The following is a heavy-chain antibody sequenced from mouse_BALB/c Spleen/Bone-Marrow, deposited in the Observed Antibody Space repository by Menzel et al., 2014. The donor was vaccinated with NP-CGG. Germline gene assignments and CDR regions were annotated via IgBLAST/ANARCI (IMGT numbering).Heavy chain of an antibody. CDR2: IDPANGNT. CDR1: GFNIKDTY. Sequence: EVKLMESGAELVKPGASAKLSCTASGFNIKDTYMHWVKQRPEQGLEWIGRIDPANGNTKYDPKFQGKATITADTSSDTAYLQLSSLTSEDTAVYYCATMITDWYFDVWGAGTTVTVSP. D-gene: IGHD2-4*01. CDR3: ATMITDWYFDV. J-gene: IGHJ1*01. V-gene: IGHV14-3*02.